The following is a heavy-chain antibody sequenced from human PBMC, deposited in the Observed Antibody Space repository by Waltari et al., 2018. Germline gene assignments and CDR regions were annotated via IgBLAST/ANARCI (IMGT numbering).Heavy chain of an antibody. V-gene: IGHV4-38-2*01. CDR2: IYHSGST. J-gene: IGHJ4*02. CDR1: GYSISSGYY. D-gene: IGHD1-26*01. CDR3: ARHWVVGATQN. Sequence: QVQLQESGPGLVTPSETLSLTCAVSGYSISSGYYWGWIRQPPGKGLEWIGSIYHSGSTYYNPSLKSRVTISVDTSKNQFSLKLSSVTAADTAVYYCARHWVVGATQNWGQGTLVTVSS.